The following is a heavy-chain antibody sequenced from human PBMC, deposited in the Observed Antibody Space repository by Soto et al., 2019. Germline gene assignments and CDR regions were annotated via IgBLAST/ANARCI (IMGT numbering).Heavy chain of an antibody. CDR2: IGPTGGDI. Sequence: SLRLSCAASGFIFNSYGMNWVRQGPGKGLEWVTYIGPTGGDIYYADSVRGRFTISRDNAKNSLFLQMFGLRVEDTAIYYCVTDPDDLLDFDSWGRGTLVTVSS. V-gene: IGHV3-21*03. D-gene: IGHD3-3*01. J-gene: IGHJ4*02. CDR1: GFIFNSYG. CDR3: VTDPDDLLDFDS.